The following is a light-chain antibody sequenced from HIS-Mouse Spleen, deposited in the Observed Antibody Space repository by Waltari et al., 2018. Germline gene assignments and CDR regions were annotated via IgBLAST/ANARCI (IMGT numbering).Light chain of an antibody. CDR2: WAS. J-gene: IGKJ1*01. CDR3: QQYYSTPWT. Sequence: DIVMTQSPDSLAVSLGERDTINCKSSQSVLYSSNNKNYLAWYQQKPGQPPKLLSYWASNRESGVPDRFSGSGSGTDFTLTISSLQAEDVAVYYCQQYYSTPWTFGQGTKVEIK. CDR1: QSVLYSSNNKNY. V-gene: IGKV4-1*01.